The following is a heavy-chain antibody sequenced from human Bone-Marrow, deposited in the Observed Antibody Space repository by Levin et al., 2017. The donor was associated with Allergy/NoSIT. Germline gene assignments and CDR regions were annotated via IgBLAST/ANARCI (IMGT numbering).Heavy chain of an antibody. D-gene: IGHD6-6*01. Sequence: GGSLRLSCAASGFSFSTYAMRWVRQAPGQGLEWMGLIDPTGGSATYAQKFQGRVTMTRDTSTRTVYMKLSSLRSEDTAMYFCALYSMSSSLDYWGQGTLVTVSS. CDR2: IDPTGGSA. CDR3: ALYSMSSSLDY. V-gene: IGHV1-46*01. CDR1: GFSFSTYA. J-gene: IGHJ4*02.